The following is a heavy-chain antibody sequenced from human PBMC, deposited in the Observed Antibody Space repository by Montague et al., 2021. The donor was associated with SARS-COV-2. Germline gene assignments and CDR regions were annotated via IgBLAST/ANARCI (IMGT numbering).Heavy chain of an antibody. J-gene: IGHJ6*03. CDR2: IYYSGST. Sequence: SETLSLTCTVSGGSISSYYWSWIRQPPGKGLEWIGYIYYSGSTYYNPSLKSRVTISVDTSKNQFSLKLSSVTAADTAVYYCAGTYYDFWSGFIHYYYMDVWGEGTTVTVSS. CDR3: AGTYYDFWSGFIHYYYMDV. CDR1: GGSISSYY. V-gene: IGHV4-59*01. D-gene: IGHD3-3*01.